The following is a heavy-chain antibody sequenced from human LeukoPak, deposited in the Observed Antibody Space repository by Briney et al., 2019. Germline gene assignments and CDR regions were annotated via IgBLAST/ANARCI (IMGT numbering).Heavy chain of an antibody. CDR1: GFTFSPYS. CDR2: ISSSSTYI. V-gene: IGHV3-21*01. Sequence: PGGSLRLSCAASGFTFSPYSMNWVRQAPGKGLEWVSSISSSSTYIYYADSVKGRFTVSGDNAKNSLYLQMNSLRAEDTAVYYCARDQELTGDPDAFDIWGQGTMVTVSS. CDR3: ARDQELTGDPDAFDI. D-gene: IGHD7-27*01. J-gene: IGHJ3*02.